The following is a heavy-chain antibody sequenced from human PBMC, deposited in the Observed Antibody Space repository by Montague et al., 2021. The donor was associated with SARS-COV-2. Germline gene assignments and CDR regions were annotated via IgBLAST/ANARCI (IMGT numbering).Heavy chain of an antibody. CDR2: INHSGST. J-gene: IGHJ6*02. Sequence: SETLSLTCAVYGGSLSGYYWSWIRQPPGKGLEWIGEINHSGSTNYNPSLKSRVTISLDTSKNQFSLKLSSVTAADTAVYYCARGRRRYNWRDETNYYYGMDVWGQGTTVTVSS. D-gene: IGHD1-20*01. CDR1: GGSLSGYY. CDR3: ARGRRRYNWRDETNYYYGMDV. V-gene: IGHV4-34*01.